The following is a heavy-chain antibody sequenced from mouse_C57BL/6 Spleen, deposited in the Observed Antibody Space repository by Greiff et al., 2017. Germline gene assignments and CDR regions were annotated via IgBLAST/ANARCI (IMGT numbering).Heavy chain of an antibody. V-gene: IGHV1-64*01. D-gene: IGHD2-3*01. CDR3: ARNGGADGYDY. CDR2: IHPNSGST. J-gene: IGHJ2*01. CDR1: GYTFTSYW. Sequence: QVQLQQPGAELVKPGASVKLSCKASGYTFTSYWMHWVKQRPGQGLEWIGMIHPNSGSTNYNEKFKSKATLTVDKSSSTAYMQLSSLTSEDSAVYYCARNGGADGYDYWGQGTTLTVSS.